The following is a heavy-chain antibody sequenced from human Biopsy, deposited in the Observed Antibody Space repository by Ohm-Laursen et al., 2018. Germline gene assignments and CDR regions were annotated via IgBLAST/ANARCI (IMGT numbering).Heavy chain of an antibody. CDR1: GGSFTGPY. D-gene: IGHD4-23*01. V-gene: IGHV4-59*11. J-gene: IGHJ1*01. CDR2: ISYTGYT. CDR3: ARGSNDFGGLYFPR. Sequence: SETLSLTCTVSGGSFTGPYWSWIRQPPGKGLEWIGHISYTGYTSYYASLKRRVTISVDTSRNHFSLRLSSLTAADTAVYYCARGSNDFGGLYFPRWGQGTLLTVSS.